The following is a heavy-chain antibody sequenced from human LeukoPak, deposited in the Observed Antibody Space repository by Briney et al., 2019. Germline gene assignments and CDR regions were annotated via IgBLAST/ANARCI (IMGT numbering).Heavy chain of an antibody. CDR3: ARDRVLRGVIEY. CDR2: VSSSRSYL. V-gene: IGHV3-21*01. J-gene: IGHJ4*02. CDR1: GVTYSSDS. Sequence: PGGSLRLSCAASGVTYSSDSMNSVGQAAGNGREGVYSVSSSRSYLYYAASVQGRFNISRENAKNSLYLQMNSLRAEDKAVYYCARDRVLRGVIEYWGQGTLVTVSS. D-gene: IGHD3-10*01.